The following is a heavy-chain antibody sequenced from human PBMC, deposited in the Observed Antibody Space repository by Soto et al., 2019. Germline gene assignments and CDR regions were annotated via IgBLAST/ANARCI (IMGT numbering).Heavy chain of an antibody. J-gene: IGHJ4*02. D-gene: IGHD3-22*01. Sequence: SETLSLTCAVSGGSISSSNWWSWVRQPPGKGLEWIGEIYHRGSTNYNPSLKSRVTISVDKSKNQFSLKLSSVTAADTAVYYCASTYYYDSSGYYSLGDWGQGTLVTVS. V-gene: IGHV4-4*02. CDR1: GGSISSSNW. CDR3: ASTYYYDSSGYYSLGD. CDR2: IYHRGST.